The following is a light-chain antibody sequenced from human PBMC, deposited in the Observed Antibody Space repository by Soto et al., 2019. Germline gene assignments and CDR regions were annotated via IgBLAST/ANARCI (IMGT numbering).Light chain of an antibody. CDR2: GAS. CDR1: QSVSSSY. J-gene: IGKJ4*01. Sequence: EIVLTQSPGTLSLSPGERATLSCRASQSVSSSYFAWYQQKPGQAPRLLIYGASTRATGIPDRFSGSGSGTDFTLTISRLETEDCAVYYCQQYGSSRLTFGGGTKVEIK. V-gene: IGKV3-20*01. CDR3: QQYGSSRLT.